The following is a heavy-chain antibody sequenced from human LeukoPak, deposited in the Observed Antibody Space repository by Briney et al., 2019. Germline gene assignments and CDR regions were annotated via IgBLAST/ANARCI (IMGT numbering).Heavy chain of an antibody. CDR1: GFTFRNYA. D-gene: IGHD2-15*01. CDR2: TNYDGSDR. J-gene: IGHJ4*02. CDR3: AKDLPDRYSLEY. Sequence: PGGSLRLSCAASGFTFRNYAMYWVRQAPGKGLEWVAFTNYDGSDRCYADSVKGRFTVSRDNPKNTLYLRMNSLRTEDTAVYYCAKDLPDRYSLEYWGQGTMVTVPS. V-gene: IGHV3-30*02.